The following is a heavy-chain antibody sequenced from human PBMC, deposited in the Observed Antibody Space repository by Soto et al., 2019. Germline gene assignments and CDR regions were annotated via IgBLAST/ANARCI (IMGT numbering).Heavy chain of an antibody. D-gene: IGHD2-2*01. Sequence: SETLSLTCTVSGGSISSGDYYWSWIRQPPGKGLEWIGYIYYSGSTYYNPSLKSRVTISVDTSKNQFSLKLSSVTAADTAVYYCASSYIVVVPAANSYYFDYWGQGTLVTVSP. V-gene: IGHV4-30-4*01. CDR1: GGSISSGDYY. CDR3: ASSYIVVVPAANSYYFDY. CDR2: IYYSGST. J-gene: IGHJ4*02.